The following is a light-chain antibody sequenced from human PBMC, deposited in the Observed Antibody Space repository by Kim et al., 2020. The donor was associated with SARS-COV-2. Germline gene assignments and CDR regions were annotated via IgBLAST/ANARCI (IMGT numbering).Light chain of an antibody. Sequence: PGQTASITCSGDKLGDKYVSGYQQKPGQSPVMVIYQDTQRPSGIPARFSGSNSGNTATLTVSGTQAMDEAEYYCQAWDSTTGPWVFGGGTQLTVL. CDR3: QAWDSTTGPWV. CDR2: QDT. J-gene: IGLJ3*02. V-gene: IGLV3-1*01. CDR1: KLGDKY.